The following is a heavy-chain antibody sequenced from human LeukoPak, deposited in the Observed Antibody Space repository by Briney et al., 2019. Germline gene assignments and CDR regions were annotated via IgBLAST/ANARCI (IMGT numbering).Heavy chain of an antibody. CDR1: GYTFTAYY. CDR3: ARDGELPIVAPEGNWFDP. D-gene: IGHD6-13*01. CDR2: INPNSAGT. V-gene: IGHV1-2*02. J-gene: IGHJ3*01. Sequence: ASVKVSCTASGYTFTAYYMHWVRQAPGQGLEWMGWINPNSAGTNYAQKFQGRVTMTRDTTISTAYMEVSRLRSDDTDVYYCARDGELPIVAPEGNWFDPWGQGTMVSVPS.